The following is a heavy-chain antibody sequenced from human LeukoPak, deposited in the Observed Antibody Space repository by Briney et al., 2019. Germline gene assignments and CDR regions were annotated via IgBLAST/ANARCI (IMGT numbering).Heavy chain of an antibody. CDR3: ARDFYGGSQERRTLNDY. CDR1: GFTFSSYA. V-gene: IGHV3-48*01. CDR2: ISSSSKTI. J-gene: IGHJ4*02. Sequence: GGSLRLSCAASGFTFSSYAMNWVRQAPGKGLEWLSYISSSSKTIYYKHSVKGRFTISRDNAKNSLYLQMNSLRAEDTAVYYCARDFYGGSQERRTLNDYWGQGTLVTASS. D-gene: IGHD4-23*01.